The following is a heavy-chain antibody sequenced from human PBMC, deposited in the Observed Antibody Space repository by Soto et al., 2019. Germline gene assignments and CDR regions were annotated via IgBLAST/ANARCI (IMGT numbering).Heavy chain of an antibody. CDR3: ARDPFAIVVVKSAMVY. J-gene: IGHJ4*02. D-gene: IGHD2-2*01. CDR1: GFTFRNYC. Sequence: PGGSLRLSGEGSGFTFRNYCIHWVRQAPCKGLEWVAVVWYDGSITHYADSVKGRFTISRDNSKNTLYLQMNSLRAEDTAVYYCARDPFAIVVVKSAMVYWGQGTLVTVYS. CDR2: VWYDGSIT. V-gene: IGHV3-33*01.